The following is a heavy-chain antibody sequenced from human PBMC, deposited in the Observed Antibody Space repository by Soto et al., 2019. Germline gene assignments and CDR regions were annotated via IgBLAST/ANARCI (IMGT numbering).Heavy chain of an antibody. CDR2: INIDGTIT. J-gene: IGHJ4*02. D-gene: IGHD4-17*01. Sequence: ELLLVESGGGLVQPGGSLRLSCAASGFTSGLAFTNYWMHWVRQPPGKGLVWVSRINIDGTITNYADSVEGRFTISRDNAKNTLYLQMNSLRVEDTAVYFCVSSLERLRGWGQGTLVTVSS. V-gene: IGHV3-74*01. CDR1: GFTSGLAFTNYW. CDR3: VSSLERLRG.